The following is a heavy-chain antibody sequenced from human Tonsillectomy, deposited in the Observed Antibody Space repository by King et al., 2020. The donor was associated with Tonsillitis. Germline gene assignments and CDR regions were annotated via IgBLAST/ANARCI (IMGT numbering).Heavy chain of an antibody. J-gene: IGHJ4*02. CDR2: INHSGTT. Sequence: VQLQQWGAGLLKPAETLSLTCAVYGGSFSGYYWSWIRQPPGKGLEWIGEINHSGTTNYNPSLKSRVTISVDTSKNQFSLKLSSVTAADTAVYCCARGIVLMVYATFDSWGQGTLVTVSS. CDR3: ARGIVLMVYATFDS. D-gene: IGHD2-8*01. V-gene: IGHV4-34*01. CDR1: GGSFSGYY.